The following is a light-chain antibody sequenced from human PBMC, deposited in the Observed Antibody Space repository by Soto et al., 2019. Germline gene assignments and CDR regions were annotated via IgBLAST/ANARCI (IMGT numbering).Light chain of an antibody. Sequence: EIVLTQSPSILALSPFERCSLSCMASQSVSSNLAWYQQKPGQTPRLLIYATSTRATGIPARFSGSGSGTEFTLTISSLQSEDFAVYYCQHYNNWPLTFGGGTKVDIK. CDR3: QHYNNWPLT. V-gene: IGKV3-15*01. CDR2: ATS. CDR1: QSVSSN. J-gene: IGKJ4*01.